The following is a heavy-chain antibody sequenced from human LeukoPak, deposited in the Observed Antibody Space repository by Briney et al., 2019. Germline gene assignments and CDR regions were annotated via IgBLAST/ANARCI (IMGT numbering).Heavy chain of an antibody. CDR3: ARGRGADIVVVPAVLYYYYYMDV. CDR2: INHSGST. CDR1: GVSFSGYY. J-gene: IGHJ6*03. D-gene: IGHD2-2*01. V-gene: IGHV4-34*01. Sequence: SETLSLTCAVYGVSFSGYYWSWIRQPPGKGLEWIGEINHSGSTNYNPSLKSRVTISVDTSKNQCSLKLSSVTAADTAVYYCARGRGADIVVVPAVLYYYYYMDVWGKGTTVTVSS.